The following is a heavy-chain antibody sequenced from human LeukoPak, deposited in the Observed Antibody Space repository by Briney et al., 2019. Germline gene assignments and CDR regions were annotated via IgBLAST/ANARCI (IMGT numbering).Heavy chain of an antibody. D-gene: IGHD2-2*01. CDR1: GGSFSGYY. V-gene: IGHV4-34*01. J-gene: IGHJ5*02. Sequence: SEPLSLTCAVYGGSFSGYYWSWIRQPPGKGLEWIGEINHSGSTNYNPSLKSRVTISVDTSKNQFSLKLSSVTAADTAVYCCARSNRRGDIVVVPAPPWGQGTLVTVSS. CDR2: INHSGST. CDR3: ARSNRRGDIVVVPAPP.